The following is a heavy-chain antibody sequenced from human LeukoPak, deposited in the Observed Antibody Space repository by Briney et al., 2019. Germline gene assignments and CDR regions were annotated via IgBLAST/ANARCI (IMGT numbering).Heavy chain of an antibody. CDR2: IRYDGSNK. CDR1: GFTFSSYG. J-gene: IGHJ4*02. Sequence: GGSQRLSCAASGFTFSSYGMHWVRQAPGKGLEWVAFIRYDGSNKYYADSVKGRFTISRDNSKNTLYLQMNSLRAEDTAVYYCGTYSYGRLNYFDYWGQGTLVTVSS. D-gene: IGHD5-18*01. CDR3: GTYSYGRLNYFDY. V-gene: IGHV3-30*02.